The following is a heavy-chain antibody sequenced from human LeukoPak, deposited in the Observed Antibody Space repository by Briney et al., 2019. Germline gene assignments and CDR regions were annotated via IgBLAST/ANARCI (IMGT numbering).Heavy chain of an antibody. CDR1: GFTFSSYE. CDR3: ARAHLGGYR. Sequence: GGSLRLSCAASGFTFSSYEMNWVRQAPGKGLEWVSYISSSGSAIYYVDSVKGRFSISRDNAKNSLYLQMDRLRAEDTAVYYCARAHLGGYRWGQGTLVTVSS. V-gene: IGHV3-48*03. J-gene: IGHJ4*02. CDR2: ISSSGSAI. D-gene: IGHD3-16*01.